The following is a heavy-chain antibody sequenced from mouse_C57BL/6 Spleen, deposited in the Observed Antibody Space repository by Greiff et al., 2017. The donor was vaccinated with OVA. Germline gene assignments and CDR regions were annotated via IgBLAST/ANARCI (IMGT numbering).Heavy chain of an antibody. CDR1: GYAFSSSW. Sequence: VQLQESGPELVKPGASVKISCKASGYAFSSSWMNWVKQRPGKGLEWIGRIYPGDGDTNYNGKFKGKATLTADKSSSTAYMQLSSLTSEDSAVYFCARTKDYDDAMDYWGQGTSVTVSS. CDR3: ARTKDYDDAMDY. J-gene: IGHJ4*01. V-gene: IGHV1-82*01. D-gene: IGHD2-4*01. CDR2: IYPGDGDT.